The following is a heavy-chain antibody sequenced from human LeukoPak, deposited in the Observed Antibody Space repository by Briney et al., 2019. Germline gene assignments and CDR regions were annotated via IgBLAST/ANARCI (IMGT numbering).Heavy chain of an antibody. Sequence: PGGSLRLSCAASGFAFNFYAMSWVRQAPGKGLQWVSTINANGINTYYGASVRGRFTISRDNSKDTLYLQLDSLRAEDTAIYFCAKPINGGLAVSADWFDPWGQGTLVIVSS. CDR3: AKPINGGLAVSADWFDP. D-gene: IGHD6-19*01. V-gene: IGHV3-23*01. J-gene: IGHJ5*02. CDR2: INANGINT. CDR1: GFAFNFYA.